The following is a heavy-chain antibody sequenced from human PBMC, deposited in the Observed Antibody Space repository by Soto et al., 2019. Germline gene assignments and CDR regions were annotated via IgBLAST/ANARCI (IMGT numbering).Heavy chain of an antibody. Sequence: PGGSLRLSCAASGFTFSDNYMSWIRQAPGKGLEWVSYISSSGSTIYYADYVKRRFTISRDNAKNSLYLQMNSLRAEDTAVYYCARRAVAGKVGAFDIWGQGTMVTVSS. CDR1: GFTFSDNY. CDR3: ARRAVAGKVGAFDI. D-gene: IGHD6-19*01. J-gene: IGHJ3*02. CDR2: ISSSGSTI. V-gene: IGHV3-11*01.